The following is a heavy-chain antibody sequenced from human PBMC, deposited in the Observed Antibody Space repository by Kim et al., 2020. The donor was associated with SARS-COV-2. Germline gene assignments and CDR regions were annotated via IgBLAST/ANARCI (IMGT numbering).Heavy chain of an antibody. Sequence: SETLSLTCTVSGGSISSSSYYWGWIRQPPGKGLEWIGSIYYSGSTYYNPSLKSRVTISVDTSKNQFSLKLSSVTAADTAVYYCARHDGEATTVDYWGQGTLVTVSS. D-gene: IGHD3-10*01. CDR1: GGSISSSSYY. CDR2: IYYSGST. J-gene: IGHJ4*02. CDR3: ARHDGEATTVDY. V-gene: IGHV4-39*01.